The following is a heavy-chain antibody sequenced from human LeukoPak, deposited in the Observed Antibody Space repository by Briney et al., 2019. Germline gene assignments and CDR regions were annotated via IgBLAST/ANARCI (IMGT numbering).Heavy chain of an antibody. CDR1: GGSISSYY. Sequence: SETLSLTCTVSGGSISSYYWSWIRQPAGKGLEWIGRIYTSGSTNYNPSLKSRVTMSVDTSKNQSSLKLSSVTAADTAVYYCARDSAYSSSYDYWGQETLVTVSS. D-gene: IGHD6-6*01. J-gene: IGHJ4*02. CDR3: ARDSAYSSSYDY. CDR2: IYTSGST. V-gene: IGHV4-4*07.